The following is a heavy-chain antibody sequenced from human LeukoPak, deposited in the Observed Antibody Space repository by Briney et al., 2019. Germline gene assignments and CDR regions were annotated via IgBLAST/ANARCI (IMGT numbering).Heavy chain of an antibody. D-gene: IGHD4-11*01. V-gene: IGHV5-51*01. CDR1: GYSFTSYW. CDR3: AREDYSNYYYYGMDV. CDR2: IYPGDSDT. Sequence: GESLKISCKGSGYSFTSYWIGWVRQMPGKGLEWMGIIYPGDSDTRYSPPFQGQVTISADKSISTAYLQWSSLKASDTAMYYCAREDYSNYYYYGMDVWGQGTTVTVSS. J-gene: IGHJ6*02.